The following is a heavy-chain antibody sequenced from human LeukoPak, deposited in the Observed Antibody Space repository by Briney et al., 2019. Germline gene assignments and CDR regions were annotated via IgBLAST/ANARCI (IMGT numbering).Heavy chain of an antibody. D-gene: IGHD2-15*01. CDR2: INTNTGNP. V-gene: IGHV7-4-1*02. CDR3: AIRFQGYCSGGSCYPLDY. CDR1: GYTFTSYA. J-gene: IGHJ4*02. Sequence: GASVKVSCKASGYTFTSYAMNWVRQAPGQGLEWMGWINTNTGNPTYAQGFTGRFVFSLDTSVSTAYLQISSLKAEDTAVYYCAIRFQGYCSGGSCYPLDYWGQGTLVTVSS.